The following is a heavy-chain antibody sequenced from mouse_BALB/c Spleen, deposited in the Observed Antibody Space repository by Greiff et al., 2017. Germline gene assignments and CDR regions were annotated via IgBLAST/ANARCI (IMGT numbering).Heavy chain of an antibody. CDR1: GFSLTSYG. CDR3: ARDLLWYPYAMDY. D-gene: IGHD2-1*01. J-gene: IGHJ4*01. CDR2: IWAGGST. V-gene: IGHV2-9*02. Sequence: VKLQESGPGLVAPSQSLSITCTVSGFSLTSYGVHWVRQPPGKGLEWLGVIWAGGSTNYNSALMSRLSISKDNSKSQVFLKMNSLQTDDTAMYYCARDLLWYPYAMDYWGQGTSVTVSS.